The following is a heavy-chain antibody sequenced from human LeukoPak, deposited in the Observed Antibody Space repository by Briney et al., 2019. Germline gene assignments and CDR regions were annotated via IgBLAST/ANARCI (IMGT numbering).Heavy chain of an antibody. Sequence: PGGSLRLSCAASGFTFSSYAMSWVRQAPGKGLEWVSGISGSGGSTYYGDSVKGRFTISRDNSKNTLYLQMNSLRAEDTAVYYCARGRISLGIVVVDDAFDIWGQGTMVTVSS. CDR3: ARGRISLGIVVVDDAFDI. D-gene: IGHD3-22*01. J-gene: IGHJ3*02. CDR2: ISGSGGST. V-gene: IGHV3-23*01. CDR1: GFTFSSYA.